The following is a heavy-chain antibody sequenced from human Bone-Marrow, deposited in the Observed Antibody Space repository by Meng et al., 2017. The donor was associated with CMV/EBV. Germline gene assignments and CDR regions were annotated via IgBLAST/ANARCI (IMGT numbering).Heavy chain of an antibody. D-gene: IGHD2-8*02. CDR3: VKDNRLVY. Sequence: SLKISCAASGFTFDDYAMHWVRQAPGKGLEWVAGIGWNSGTIGYAESVKGRFTISRDNAKNSLYLQMNSLRSEDTALYYCVKDNRLVYWGHGTLVTVSS. V-gene: IGHV3-9*01. CDR1: GFTFDDYA. CDR2: IGWNSGTI. J-gene: IGHJ4*01.